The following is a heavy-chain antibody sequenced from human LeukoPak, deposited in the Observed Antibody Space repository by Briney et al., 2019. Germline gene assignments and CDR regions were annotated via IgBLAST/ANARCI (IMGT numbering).Heavy chain of an antibody. CDR3: ARAPIAVAGAGHEYFDY. Sequence: PSETLSLTCTVSGGSISSSSYYWGWVRQPPGSGLEWIGSIFYSGILYYSPSLKSRVTISVDTSKNQFSLKPTSVTAADTAVYYCARAPIAVAGAGHEYFDYWGQGTLVTVSS. V-gene: IGHV4-39*01. CDR1: GGSISSSSYY. CDR2: IFYSGIL. J-gene: IGHJ4*02. D-gene: IGHD6-19*01.